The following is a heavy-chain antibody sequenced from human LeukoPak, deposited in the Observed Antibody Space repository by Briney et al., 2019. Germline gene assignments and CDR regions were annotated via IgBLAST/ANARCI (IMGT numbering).Heavy chain of an antibody. CDR3: ARRGYYYDSSGYYLGGFDY. Sequence: GGSLRLSCAASGFTFSSYWLCWVRQAPGKGLEWVANIKQDGSEKYYVDSVKGRFTISRDNAKNSLYLQMNSLRAEDTAVYYCARRGYYYDSSGYYLGGFDYWGQGTLVTVSS. D-gene: IGHD3-22*01. J-gene: IGHJ4*02. CDR1: GFTFSSYW. V-gene: IGHV3-7*01. CDR2: IKQDGSEK.